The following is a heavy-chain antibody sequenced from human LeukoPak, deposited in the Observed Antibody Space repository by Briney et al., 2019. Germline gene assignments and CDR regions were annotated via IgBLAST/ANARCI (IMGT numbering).Heavy chain of an antibody. D-gene: IGHD3-10*01. V-gene: IGHV3-48*03. CDR3: ARADITMVRGLDY. CDR1: GFTFSSYE. CDR2: ISSSGSTI. J-gene: IGHJ4*02. Sequence: PGGSLRLSCAASGFTFSSYEMNWVRQAPGKGLEWVSYISSSGSTIYYADSVKGRFTISRDNAKNSLYLQMNSLRAEDTAVYYCARADITMVRGLDYWGQGTLVTVSS.